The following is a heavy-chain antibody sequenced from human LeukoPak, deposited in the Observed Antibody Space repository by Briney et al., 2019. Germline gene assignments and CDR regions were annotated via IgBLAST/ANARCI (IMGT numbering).Heavy chain of an antibody. Sequence: GGSLGLSCAASGVTVSNNFMSWVRQAPGKGLEWVSVIYGGGSTYYADSVKGRFTISRDTSKNTLYLQMNSLRAEDTAVYYCASWPGGWYGEDSWGQGTLVTVSS. J-gene: IGHJ4*02. CDR3: ASWPGGWYGEDS. D-gene: IGHD6-19*01. CDR1: GVTVSNNF. CDR2: IYGGGST. V-gene: IGHV3-53*01.